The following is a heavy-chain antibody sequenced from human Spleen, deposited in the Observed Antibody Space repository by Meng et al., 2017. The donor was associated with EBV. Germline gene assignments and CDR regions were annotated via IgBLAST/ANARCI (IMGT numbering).Heavy chain of an antibody. Sequence: QRQLRESGPGQVKPSETLSLTCTVSGDSISSFYYWGWIRQPPGRGLEWIGSVHYTGSTYYSPSLKRRVTVSVDTSKNQFSLRLTSVTAADTAVYYCARPFPSWQSPRLDPFGAWGQGTLVTVSS. CDR1: GDSISSFYY. CDR3: ARPFPSWQSPRLDPFGA. D-gene: IGHD6-19*01. CDR2: VHYTGST. V-gene: IGHV4-39*01. J-gene: IGHJ5*02.